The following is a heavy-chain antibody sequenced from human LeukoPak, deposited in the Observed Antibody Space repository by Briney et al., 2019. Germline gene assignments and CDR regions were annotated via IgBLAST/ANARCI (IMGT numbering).Heavy chain of an antibody. V-gene: IGHV4-59*01. CDR1: GDSISNYY. CDR2: IYYTGST. D-gene: IGHD2-2*02. J-gene: IGHJ4*02. Sequence: SETLSLTCIVSGDSISNYYWSWIRQPPGKGLEWIGYIYYTGSTRYNPSLNGRVTISVDTSKNHFSLKLGSVTAADTAVYYCARWGCTSTTCYTPFDFWGPGTLVTVSS. CDR3: ARWGCTSTTCYTPFDF.